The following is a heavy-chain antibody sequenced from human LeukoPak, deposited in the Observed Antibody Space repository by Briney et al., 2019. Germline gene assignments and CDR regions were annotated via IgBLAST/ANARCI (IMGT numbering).Heavy chain of an antibody. CDR3: TSDRGIAARPLFDL. J-gene: IGHJ4*02. CDR1: GFPFSKAW. D-gene: IGHD6-6*01. V-gene: IGHV3-15*01. Sequence: GGSLRLSCAGSGFPFSKAWMSWVRQAPGEGLEWLGRFKSKTDDGATDYAAPVKGRFSLSRDDSKNTLYLQMNSLKIEDTAVYYCTSDRGIAARPLFDLWGQGTLVTVSS. CDR2: FKSKTDDGAT.